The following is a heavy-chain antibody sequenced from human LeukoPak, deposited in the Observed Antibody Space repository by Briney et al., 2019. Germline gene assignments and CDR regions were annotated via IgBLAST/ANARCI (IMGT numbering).Heavy chain of an antibody. CDR2: INTNTGNP. Sequence: ASVQVFCKASGYTFTSYAMNWVRQPPGHGLEWIGWINTNTGNPTYAQGFTGRVVFSSDTSFITSYLQTSSLKAEDTAVYYCSRDGGYEGFDYWGQGTLVIVSS. CDR1: GYTFTSYA. J-gene: IGHJ4*02. V-gene: IGHV7-4-1*02. D-gene: IGHD3-16*01. CDR3: SRDGGYEGFDY.